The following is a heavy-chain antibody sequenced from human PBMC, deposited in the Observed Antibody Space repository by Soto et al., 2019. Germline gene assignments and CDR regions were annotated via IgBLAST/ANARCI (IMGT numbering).Heavy chain of an antibody. CDR2: ISYDGSNK. V-gene: IGHV3-30-3*01. Sequence: QVQLVESGGGVVQPGRSLRLSCAASGFTFSSYAMHWVRQAPGKGLEWVAVISYDGSNKYYADSVKGRFTISRDNSKNTLYLQMNSLRAEDTAVYYCARDKYSGSYYGAFDIWGQGTMVTVSS. CDR3: ARDKYSGSYYGAFDI. CDR1: GFTFSSYA. J-gene: IGHJ3*02. D-gene: IGHD1-26*01.